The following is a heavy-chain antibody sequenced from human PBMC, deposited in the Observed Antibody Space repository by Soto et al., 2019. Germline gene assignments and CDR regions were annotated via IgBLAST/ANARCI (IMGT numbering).Heavy chain of an antibody. V-gene: IGHV4-39*01. Sequence: SETLSLTCSVSGGSISSSSYYWGWIRQPPGKGLEWIGSIYYSGSTYYNPSLKSRVTISVDTSKNQFSLKLSSVTAADTSVYYCARHGPPGSSGWYEEVYYYYGLDVWGQGTTVTVSS. CDR1: GGSISSSSYY. D-gene: IGHD6-19*01. CDR2: IYYSGST. CDR3: ARHGPPGSSGWYEEVYYYYGLDV. J-gene: IGHJ6*02.